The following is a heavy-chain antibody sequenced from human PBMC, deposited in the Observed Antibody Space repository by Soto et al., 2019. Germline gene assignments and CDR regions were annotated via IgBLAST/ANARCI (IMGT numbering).Heavy chain of an antibody. J-gene: IGHJ3*02. D-gene: IGHD3-22*01. CDR2: ISYDGSNK. V-gene: IGHV3-30-3*01. CDR1: GFTFSSYA. Sequence: QPGGSLRLSCAASGFTFSSYAMHWVRQAPGKGLEWVAVISYDGSNKYYADSVKGRFTISRDNSKNTLYLQMNSLRAEDTAVYYCARGLPSITMIVVVITPPGAFDIWGQGTMVTVSS. CDR3: ARGLPSITMIVVVITPPGAFDI.